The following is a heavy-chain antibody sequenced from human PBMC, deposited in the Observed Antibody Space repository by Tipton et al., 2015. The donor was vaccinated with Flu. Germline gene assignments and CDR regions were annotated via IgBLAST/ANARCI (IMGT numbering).Heavy chain of an antibody. CDR1: DDSISGGRYY. CDR3: ARDAGDFGGNPLAFDI. J-gene: IGHJ3*02. CDR2: LYYSGST. V-gene: IGHV4-39*07. D-gene: IGHD4-23*01. Sequence: TLSLTCTVSDDSISGGRYYWGWIRQPPGKGLEWIANLYYSGSTYYNPSLKSRVTISMDTSKSHFFLRLTSVTAADTAVYYCARDAGDFGGNPLAFDIWGQGTMVTVSS.